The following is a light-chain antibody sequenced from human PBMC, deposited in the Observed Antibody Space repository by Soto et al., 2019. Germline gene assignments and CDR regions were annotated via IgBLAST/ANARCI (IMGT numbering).Light chain of an antibody. Sequence: QLVLTQSPSASASLGASVKLTCTLSSGHNNYAIAWHQQQPEKGPRYLMELNSDGSHSRGDGIPDRFSGSSSGAERHLTISSLQSEDEADYYCQTWGTAIHDVVFGGGTKLTVL. CDR2: LNSDGSH. CDR1: SGHNNYA. J-gene: IGLJ2*01. V-gene: IGLV4-69*01. CDR3: QTWGTAIHDVV.